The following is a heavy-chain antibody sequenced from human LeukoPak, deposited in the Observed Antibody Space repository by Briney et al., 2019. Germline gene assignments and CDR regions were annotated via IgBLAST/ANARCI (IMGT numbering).Heavy chain of an antibody. J-gene: IGHJ4*02. V-gene: IGHV3-30*04. CDR2: ISYDGSNK. Sequence: GGSLRLSCAASGFTFSNYAMHWVRQAPGKGLEWVAVISYDGSNKYYADSVKGRFTISRDNSKNTLSLQMNSLRAEDTAVYYCARGVRAITMIVVVIPPHFDYWGQGTLVTVSS. CDR3: ARGVRAITMIVVVIPPHFDY. D-gene: IGHD3-22*01. CDR1: GFTFSNYA.